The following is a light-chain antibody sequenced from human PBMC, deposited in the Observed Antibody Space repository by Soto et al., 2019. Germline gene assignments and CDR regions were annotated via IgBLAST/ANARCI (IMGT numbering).Light chain of an antibody. CDR2: DVS. Sequence: QSVLTQPASVSGSPGQSITISCTGTSSDVGGYNYVSWYQQHPGKAPKLMIYDVSNRPSGVSNRFSGSKSGNTAPLTISGLQAEDEADYYCSSYTSRSSSTYVFGTGTKVTVL. J-gene: IGLJ1*01. CDR3: SSYTSRSSSTYV. V-gene: IGLV2-14*01. CDR1: SSDVGGYNY.